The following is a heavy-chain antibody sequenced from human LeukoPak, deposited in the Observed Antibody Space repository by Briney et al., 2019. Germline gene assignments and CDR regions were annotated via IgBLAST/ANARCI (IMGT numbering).Heavy chain of an antibody. Sequence: PSETLSLTCAVSGGSISSGGYSWSWIRQPPGKGLEWIGYIYHSGSTYYNPSLKSRVTISVDRSKNQFSLKLSSVTAADTAVYYCARERYYDFWSGSKGYMDVWGKGTTVTVSS. D-gene: IGHD3-3*01. V-gene: IGHV4-30-2*01. CDR1: GGSISSGGYS. J-gene: IGHJ6*03. CDR3: ARERYYDFWSGSKGYMDV. CDR2: IYHSGST.